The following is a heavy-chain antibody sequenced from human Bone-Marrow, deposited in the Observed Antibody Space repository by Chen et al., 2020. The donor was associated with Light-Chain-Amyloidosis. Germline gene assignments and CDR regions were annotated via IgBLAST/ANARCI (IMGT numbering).Heavy chain of an antibody. V-gene: IGHV5-51*01. Sequence: EVQLEQSGPEVKKPGESLKISGKGSGYTFPNYWIGCVRQMPGKGLEWMGFIYPDDADARYSPSFEGQVTISADKSITTAYLQWRSLKASDTAMYYCARRRDGYNFDYWGQGTLVTVSS. J-gene: IGHJ4*02. CDR1: GYTFPNYW. D-gene: IGHD5-12*01. CDR3: ARRRDGYNFDY. CDR2: IYPDDADA.